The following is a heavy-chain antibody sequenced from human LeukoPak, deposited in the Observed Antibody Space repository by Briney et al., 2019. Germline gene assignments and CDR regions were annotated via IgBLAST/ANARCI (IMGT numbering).Heavy chain of an antibody. D-gene: IGHD5-24*01. V-gene: IGHV4-59*11. Sequence: SETLSLTCTVSGGSISSHYWSWIRQPPGKGLEWIGYIYYSGSTNYNPSLKSRVTISVDTSKNQFSLKLSSVTAADTAVYYCARFRRVEMARPVISYFDYWGQGTLVTVSS. J-gene: IGHJ4*02. CDR3: ARFRRVEMARPVISYFDY. CDR2: IYYSGST. CDR1: GGSISSHY.